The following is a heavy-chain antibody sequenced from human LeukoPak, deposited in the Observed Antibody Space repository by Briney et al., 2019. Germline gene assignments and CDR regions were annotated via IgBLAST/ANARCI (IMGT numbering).Heavy chain of an antibody. D-gene: IGHD5-18*01. Sequence: SETLSLTCTVSGGSISNYYWSWIRQPPGKGLEWIGYISHSGSTKYNPSLKSRVTISVDTSQNQFSLRLTSVTAADTVVYWCARDARGYNYDYSWFDTWGQGTLVTVSS. CDR1: GGSISNYY. J-gene: IGHJ5*02. CDR3: ARDARGYNYDYSWFDT. CDR2: ISHSGST. V-gene: IGHV4-59*01.